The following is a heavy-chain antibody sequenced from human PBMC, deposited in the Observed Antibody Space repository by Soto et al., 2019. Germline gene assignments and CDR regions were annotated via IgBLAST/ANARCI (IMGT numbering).Heavy chain of an antibody. CDR1: GGTFSSYA. V-gene: IGHV1-69*13. CDR3: ARRAVAGTLVYFDY. Sequence: SVKVSCKASGGTFSSYAISWVRQAPGQGLEWMGGIIPIFGTANYAQKFQGRVTITADESTSTAYMELSSLRSEDTAVYYCARRAVAGTLVYFDYWGQGTLVTVSS. CDR2: IIPIFGTA. J-gene: IGHJ4*02. D-gene: IGHD6-19*01.